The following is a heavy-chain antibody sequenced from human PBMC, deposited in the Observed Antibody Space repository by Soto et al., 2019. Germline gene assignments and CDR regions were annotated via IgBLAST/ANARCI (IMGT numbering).Heavy chain of an antibody. J-gene: IGHJ5*02. CDR3: AKDRQRITIFGVVIPNWVDP. D-gene: IGHD3-3*01. CDR2: ISSSSFTI. CDR1: GFRFSDYS. V-gene: IGHV3-48*01. Sequence: PGGSLRLSCAASGFRFSDYSMNWVRQAPGRGLEWVSYISSSSFTIHYADSVEGRFAISRDNAKNSLYLQMNSLRAEDTAVYYCAKDRQRITIFGVVIPNWVDPWGEGNLVTVSS.